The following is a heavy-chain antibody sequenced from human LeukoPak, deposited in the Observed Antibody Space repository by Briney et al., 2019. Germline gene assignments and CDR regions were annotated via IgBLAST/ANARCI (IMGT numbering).Heavy chain of an antibody. D-gene: IGHD2-2*01. CDR1: GYTFTGYY. CDR2: INPNSGGT. V-gene: IGHV1-2*02. Sequence: GASVKVSCKASGYTFTGYYMHWVRQAPGQGLEWMGWINPNSGGTNYAQKFQGRVTMTRDTSISTAYMELSRLRSDDTAVYYCARGDVVVPAAIGFDPWVQGTLVTVSS. J-gene: IGHJ5*02. CDR3: ARGDVVVPAAIGFDP.